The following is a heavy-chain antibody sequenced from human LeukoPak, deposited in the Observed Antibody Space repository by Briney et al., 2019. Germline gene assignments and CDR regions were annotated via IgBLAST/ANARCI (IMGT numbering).Heavy chain of an antibody. V-gene: IGHV4-34*12. J-gene: IGHJ4*02. Sequence: SETLSLTCAVYGESLNYYYWSWIRQSPEKGLEWIGEVFDGKTTNYNPSLKSRVTISAVTSINQFSLNLKSVTAEDTAVYYCASGAWATRLHSWAQGTLVIVSS. CDR3: ASGAWATRLHS. CDR1: GESLNYYY. D-gene: IGHD5-24*01. CDR2: VFDGKTT.